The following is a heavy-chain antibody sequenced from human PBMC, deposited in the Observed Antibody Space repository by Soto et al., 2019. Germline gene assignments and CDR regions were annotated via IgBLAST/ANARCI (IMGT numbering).Heavy chain of an antibody. CDR1: GFTFSSYW. V-gene: IGHV3-7*03. D-gene: IGHD6-6*01. Sequence: GGSLRLSCAASGFTFSSYWMSWVRQAPGKGLEWVANIKQDGSEKYYVDSVKGRFTISRDNAKNSLYLQMNSLRAEDTAVYYCASPLAARAFDIWGQGTMVTVSS. CDR2: IKQDGSEK. CDR3: ASPLAARAFDI. J-gene: IGHJ3*02.